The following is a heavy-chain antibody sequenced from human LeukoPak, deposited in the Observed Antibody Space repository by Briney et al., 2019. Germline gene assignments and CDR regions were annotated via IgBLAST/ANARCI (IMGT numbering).Heavy chain of an antibody. J-gene: IGHJ4*02. CDR2: ISGSGGST. CDR3: AKPGVDWLPYYFDY. Sequence: GGTLRLSCAASGFTSSSYGMSWVRQAPGKGLEWVSAISGSGGSTYYADSVKGRFTISRDNSKNTLYLQMNSLRAEDTAVYYCAKPGVDWLPYYFDYWGQGTLVTVSS. CDR1: GFTSSSYG. D-gene: IGHD3-9*01. V-gene: IGHV3-23*01.